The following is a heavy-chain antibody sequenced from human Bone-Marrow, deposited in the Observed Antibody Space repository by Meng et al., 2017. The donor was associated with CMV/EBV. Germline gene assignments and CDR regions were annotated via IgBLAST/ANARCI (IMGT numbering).Heavy chain of an antibody. CDR3: ARVTERWDQQEVCDY. Sequence: ASVKVSCKASGYTFTSYGISWVRQAPGQGLEWMGWISAYNGNTNYAQKLQGRVTMTTDTSTSTAYMELRSLRSDDTAVYYCARVTERWDQQEVCDYWRQGTLVTVSS. D-gene: IGHD1-26*01. CDR1: GYTFTSYG. V-gene: IGHV1-18*01. J-gene: IGHJ4*02. CDR2: ISAYNGNT.